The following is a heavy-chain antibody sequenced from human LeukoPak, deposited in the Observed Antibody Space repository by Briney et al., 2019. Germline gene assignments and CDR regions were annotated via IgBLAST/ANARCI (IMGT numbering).Heavy chain of an antibody. D-gene: IGHD2-2*01. V-gene: IGHV4-39*01. CDR2: IYYSGST. CDR1: GGSISSSSYY. J-gene: IGHJ4*02. Sequence: SETLSLTCTVSGGSISSSSYYWGWIRRPPGKGLEWIGSIYYSGSTYYNPSLKSRVTISVDTSKNQFSLKLSSVTAADTAVYYCARQGYCSSTSCSLFDYWGQGTLVTVSS. CDR3: ARQGYCSSTSCSLFDY.